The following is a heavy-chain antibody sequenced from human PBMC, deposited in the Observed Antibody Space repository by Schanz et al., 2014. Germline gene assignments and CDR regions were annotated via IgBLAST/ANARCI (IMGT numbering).Heavy chain of an antibody. V-gene: IGHV3-33*06. CDR2: VCYDGSKK. Sequence: VQLVESGGGLVKPGGSLRLSCAASGFTVSSYGMHWVRQVPGKGLEWVAVVCYDGSKKYYADSVKGRFTTSRDNSKNTMYLQMNSLRAEDTAVYYCVKDLQRELLRDDHYYGMDVWGQGTTVTVSS. CDR3: VKDLQRELLRDDHYYGMDV. CDR1: GFTVSSYG. J-gene: IGHJ6*02. D-gene: IGHD1-26*01.